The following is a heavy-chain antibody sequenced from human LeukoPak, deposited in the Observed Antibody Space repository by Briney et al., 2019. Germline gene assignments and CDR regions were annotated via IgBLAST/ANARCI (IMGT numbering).Heavy chain of an antibody. Sequence: LSLTCTVSGGSISSSGYYWGWIRQPPGKGLEWVSCISSSSSDIYYADSVKGRFTISRDNAKNSLYLQMNSLRAEDTAVYYCAREFTYSSSSGHSWFDPWGQGTLVTVSS. J-gene: IGHJ5*02. D-gene: IGHD6-6*01. CDR1: GGSISSSG. CDR3: AREFTYSSSSGHSWFDP. CDR2: ISSSSSDI. V-gene: IGHV3-11*06.